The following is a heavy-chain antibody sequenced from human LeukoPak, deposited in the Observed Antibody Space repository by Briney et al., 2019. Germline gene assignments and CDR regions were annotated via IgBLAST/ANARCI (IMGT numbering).Heavy chain of an antibody. J-gene: IGHJ4*02. Sequence: GESLKISCQGSGYSFTSYWIGWVRQMPEKGLEWMGIIYPGDSDTRYSPSFQGQVTISVDKSSSTAYLQWSSLKASDTAMYYCARSASGSQYYFDYWGQGTLVTVSS. CDR3: ARSASGSQYYFDY. D-gene: IGHD1-26*01. CDR2: IYPGDSDT. V-gene: IGHV5-51*01. CDR1: GYSFTSYW.